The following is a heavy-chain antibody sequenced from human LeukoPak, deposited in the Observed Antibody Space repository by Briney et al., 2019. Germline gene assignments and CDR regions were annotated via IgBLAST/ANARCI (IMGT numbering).Heavy chain of an antibody. CDR3: AAQWSPTTYWFDP. V-gene: IGHV1-69*05. CDR1: GGTFSSYA. J-gene: IGHJ5*02. D-gene: IGHD2-15*01. Sequence: SVKVSCKASGGTFSSYAISWVRQAPGQGLEWMGGIIPIFGTANYAQRFQGRVTITTDESTSTAYMELSSLRSEDTAVYYCAAQWSPTTYWFDPWGQGTLVTVSS. CDR2: IIPIFGTA.